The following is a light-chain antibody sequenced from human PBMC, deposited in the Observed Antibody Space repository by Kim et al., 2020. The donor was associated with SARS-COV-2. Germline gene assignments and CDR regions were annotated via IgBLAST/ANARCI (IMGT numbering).Light chain of an antibody. V-gene: IGKV3-15*01. J-gene: IGKJ1*01. CDR2: GAY. CDR3: HQYKNWPPWT. Sequence: APGDRATLSCGASQSIGTNLAWYQQKAGHAPRLLIYGAYARATGIPARFSGSGSGTEFTLTISSLQSDDSAVYYCHQYKNWPPWTFGQGTKVDIK. CDR1: QSIGTN.